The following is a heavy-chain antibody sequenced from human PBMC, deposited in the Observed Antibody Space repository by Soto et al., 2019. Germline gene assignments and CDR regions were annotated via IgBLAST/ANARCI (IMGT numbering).Heavy chain of an antibody. CDR2: ISWNSGSI. Sequence: EVQLVESGGGLVQPGRSLRLSCAASGFTFDDYAMHWVRQAPGKGLEWVSGISWNSGSIGYADSVKGRFTISRDNAKNSLYLQMNSLRAEDTGLYYCAKAEVVVAATTSFDYWGQGTLVTVSS. V-gene: IGHV3-9*01. CDR3: AKAEVVVAATTSFDY. D-gene: IGHD2-15*01. J-gene: IGHJ4*02. CDR1: GFTFDDYA.